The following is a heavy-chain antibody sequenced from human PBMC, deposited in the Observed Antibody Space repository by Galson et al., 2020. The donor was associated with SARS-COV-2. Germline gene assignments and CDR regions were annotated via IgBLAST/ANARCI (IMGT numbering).Heavy chain of an antibody. Sequence: ASVTVSCKVSGYTLTELSMHWVRQAPGKGLEWMGGFDPEDGETIYAQKFQGRVTITEATSTDTAYMELSSLRPEDTAVYYCATGATIFGVRGYWDYYYGMDVWGEGTTVTVSS. J-gene: IGHJ6*04. CDR3: ATGATIFGVRGYWDYYYGMDV. D-gene: IGHD3-3*01. CDR2: FDPEDGET. CDR1: GYTLTELS. V-gene: IGHV1-24*01.